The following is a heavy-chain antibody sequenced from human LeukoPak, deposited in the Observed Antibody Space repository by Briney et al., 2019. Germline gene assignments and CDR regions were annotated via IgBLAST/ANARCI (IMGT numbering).Heavy chain of an antibody. Sequence: ASVKVSCKASGYTFTSYGISWVRQAPGQGLEWMGWISAYNGNTNYAQKLQGRVTMTTDTSTSTAYMELRSLRSVDTAVYYWARLGYCSSTSCRRFDPWGQGTLVTVSS. J-gene: IGHJ5*02. CDR1: GYTFTSYG. CDR2: ISAYNGNT. D-gene: IGHD2-2*01. V-gene: IGHV1-18*04. CDR3: ARLGYCSSTSCRRFDP.